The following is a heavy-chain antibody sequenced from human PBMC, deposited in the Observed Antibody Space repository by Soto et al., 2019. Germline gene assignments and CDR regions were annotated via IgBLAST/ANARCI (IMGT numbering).Heavy chain of an antibody. J-gene: IGHJ4*02. CDR1: GFTFSSYS. V-gene: IGHV3-21*01. D-gene: IGHD2-15*01. CDR3: ARVPGFVADQDYFDY. Sequence: GGSLRLSCAASGFTFSSYSMNWVRQAPGKGLEWVSSISSSSSYIYYADSVKGRFTISRDNAKNSLYPQMNSLRAEDTAVYYCARVPGFVADQDYFDYWGQGTLVTVSS. CDR2: ISSSSSYI.